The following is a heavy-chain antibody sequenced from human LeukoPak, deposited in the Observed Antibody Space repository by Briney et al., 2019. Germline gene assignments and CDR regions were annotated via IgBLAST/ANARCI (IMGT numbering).Heavy chain of an antibody. J-gene: IGHJ4*02. CDR2: ISGSGGST. CDR1: GFTFSSYA. V-gene: IGHV3-23*01. Sequence: GSLRLSCAASGFTFSSYAMSWVRQAPGKGLEWVSAISGSGGSTYYADSVKGRFTISRDNSKNTLYLQMNSLRAEDTAVYYCAKAPYYDFWSGYHQKDYYFDYWGQGTLVTVSS. D-gene: IGHD3-3*01. CDR3: AKAPYYDFWSGYHQKDYYFDY.